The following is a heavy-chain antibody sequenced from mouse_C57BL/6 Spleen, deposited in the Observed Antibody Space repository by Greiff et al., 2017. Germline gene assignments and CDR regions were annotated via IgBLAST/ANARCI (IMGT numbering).Heavy chain of an antibody. J-gene: IGHJ2*01. D-gene: IGHD1-1*01. CDR2: IYPGDGDT. CDR3: AFITTVVVPGY. V-gene: IGHV1-82*01. Sequence: QVQLQQSGPELVKPGASVKISCKASGYAFSSSWMNWVKQRPGKGLEWIGRIYPGDGDTNYNGKFKGKATLTADKSSSTAYMQLSSLTSEDSAVYFCAFITTVVVPGYWGQGTTLTVSS. CDR1: GYAFSSSW.